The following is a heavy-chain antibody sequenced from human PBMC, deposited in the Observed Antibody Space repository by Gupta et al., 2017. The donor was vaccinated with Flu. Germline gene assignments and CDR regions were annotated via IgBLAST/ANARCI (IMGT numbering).Heavy chain of an antibody. CDR3: AKDRSGNPAIDY. V-gene: IGHV3-23*01. Sequence: NFECFGIDLVPQAPGKGLEWVSTVGAGGDRTYYADSVMGRFTISRDNSKNTLYLQMNSLRGDDTAVYYCAKDRSGNPAIDYWGQGTLVTVSA. J-gene: IGHJ4*02. CDR2: VGAGGDRT. CDR1: NFECFG. D-gene: IGHD6-13*01.